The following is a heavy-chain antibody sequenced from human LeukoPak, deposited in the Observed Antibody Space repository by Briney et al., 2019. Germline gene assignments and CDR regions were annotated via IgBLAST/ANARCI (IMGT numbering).Heavy chain of an antibody. D-gene: IGHD3-10*01. J-gene: IGHJ5*02. CDR2: IKQDGSEK. CDR1: GFPFSSYA. CDR3: AKGGAPNWFDP. Sequence: GGSLRLSCAASGFPFSSYAMSWVRQAPGKGLEWVANIKQDGSEKYYVDSVKGRFTISRDNAKNSLYLQMNSLRAEDTAVYYCAKGGAPNWFDPWGQGTLVTVSS. V-gene: IGHV3-7*01.